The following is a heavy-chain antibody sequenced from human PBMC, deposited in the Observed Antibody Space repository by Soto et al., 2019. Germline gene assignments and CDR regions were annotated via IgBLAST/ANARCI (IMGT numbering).Heavy chain of an antibody. V-gene: IGHV4-59*01. D-gene: IGHD2-21*02. CDR2: IFSSGGT. CDR3: AKLKYTVVTPLDI. J-gene: IGHJ3*02. Sequence: SETLSLTCSVSGGSISTYYWSWIRQSPGKGLDFIGCIFSSGGTNHNPALKSRITISRDTSKNQLSLKLTSVPDADTAVYLCAKLKYTVVTPLDIWGQGTMVTVSS. CDR1: GGSISTYY.